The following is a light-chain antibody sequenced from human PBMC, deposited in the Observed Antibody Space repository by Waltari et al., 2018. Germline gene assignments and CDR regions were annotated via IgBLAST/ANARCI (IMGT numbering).Light chain of an antibody. V-gene: IGKV2D-29*01. CDR2: EVS. CDR1: QSLLHSDGKTY. CDR3: QQTFRTPRT. J-gene: IGKJ1*01. Sequence: EIVMTQSPPSLSVTPGQTASISCKSTQSLLHSDGKTYLNWYLQKPGQPPQLLIHEVSKRFSGVSDRFSGGGSGTDFTLKISSLQPEDLATYYCQQTFRTPRTFGQGTTVEI.